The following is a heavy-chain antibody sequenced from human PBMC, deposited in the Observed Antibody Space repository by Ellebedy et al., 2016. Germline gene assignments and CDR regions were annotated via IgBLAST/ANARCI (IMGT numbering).Heavy chain of an antibody. Sequence: SETLSLTXTVSGGSISSGGYYWSWIRQHPGKGLEWIGYIYYSGSTYYNPSLKSRVTISVDTSKNQFSLKLSSVTAADTAVYYCARGDDDIAAAGTRFDPWGQGTLVTVSS. J-gene: IGHJ5*02. CDR1: GGSISSGGYY. CDR2: IYYSGST. V-gene: IGHV4-31*03. D-gene: IGHD6-13*01. CDR3: ARGDDDIAAAGTRFDP.